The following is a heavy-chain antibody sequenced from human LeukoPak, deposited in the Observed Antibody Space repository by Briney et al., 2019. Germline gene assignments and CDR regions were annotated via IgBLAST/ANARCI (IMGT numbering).Heavy chain of an antibody. CDR1: GGSISGYF. CDR2: IYSSGSN. Sequence: SETLSPTCTVSGGSISGYFWSWIRQPAGKGLEWIGRIYSSGSNNYNPSLKSRVTMSLDTSKNHLSLNLSPVTAADTAVYYCAREPTSGREPTSGRPLDYWGQGTLVTVSS. D-gene: IGHD5-12*01. V-gene: IGHV4-4*07. CDR3: AREPTSGREPTSGRPLDY. J-gene: IGHJ4*02.